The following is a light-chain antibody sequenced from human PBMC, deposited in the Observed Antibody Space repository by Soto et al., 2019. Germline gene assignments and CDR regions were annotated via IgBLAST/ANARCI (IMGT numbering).Light chain of an antibody. V-gene: IGLV2-14*03. J-gene: IGLJ3*02. CDR3: SSYGGVSAPVL. CDR1: SSDVGGYNY. CDR2: DVS. Sequence: QSALTQPASVSGSPGQSITISCTGTSSDVGGYNYVSWYQHHPGKAPKLMIYDVSHRPSGVSNRFSGSKSGNTASLTISGLQAEDEADYSCSSYGGVSAPVLFGGGTKVTVL.